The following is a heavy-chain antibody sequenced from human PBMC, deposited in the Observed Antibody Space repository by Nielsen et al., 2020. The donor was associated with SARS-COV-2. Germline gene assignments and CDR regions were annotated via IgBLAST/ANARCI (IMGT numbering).Heavy chain of an antibody. V-gene: IGHV3-9*01. D-gene: IGHD3-22*01. Sequence: SLKISCAASGFTFDDYAMHWVRQAPGKGLEWVSGISWNSGSIGYADSVKGRFTISRDNAKNSLYLQMNSLRAEDTAVYYCARSEDSSGYPHYYYYYGMDVWGQGTTVTVSS. CDR1: GFTFDDYA. CDR2: ISWNSGSI. CDR3: ARSEDSSGYPHYYYYYGMDV. J-gene: IGHJ6*02.